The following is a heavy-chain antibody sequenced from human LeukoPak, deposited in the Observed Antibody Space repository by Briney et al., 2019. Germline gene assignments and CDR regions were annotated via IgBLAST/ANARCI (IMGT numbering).Heavy chain of an antibody. J-gene: IGHJ4*02. V-gene: IGHV3-48*03. CDR3: AIIPGPYSSGQFDY. Sequence: GGSLRLSCAASGFTFSSYEMNWVRQAPGKGLEWVSYISSSGSTIYYADSVKGRFTISRDNAKNSLYLQMNSLRAEDTAVYYCAIIPGPYSSGQFDYWGQRTLVTVSS. D-gene: IGHD6-19*01. CDR1: GFTFSSYE. CDR2: ISSSGSTI.